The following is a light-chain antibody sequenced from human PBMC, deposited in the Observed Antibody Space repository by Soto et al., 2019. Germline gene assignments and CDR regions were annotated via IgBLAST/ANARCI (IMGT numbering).Light chain of an antibody. Sequence: QSALTQPASVSGSPGQSITISCTGTSSDVGAYNYVSWYQQYPGKAPKLIIYEVRHRPLRVSNRFSASKSGDTASLTISGLQADDEGFYYCSSYTRNDTVVFGGGTKLTVL. CDR1: SSDVGAYNY. V-gene: IGLV2-14*01. CDR3: SSYTRNDTVV. CDR2: EVR. J-gene: IGLJ2*01.